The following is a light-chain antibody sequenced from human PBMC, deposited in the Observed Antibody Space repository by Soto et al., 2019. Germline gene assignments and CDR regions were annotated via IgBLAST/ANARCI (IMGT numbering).Light chain of an antibody. J-gene: IGLJ3*02. V-gene: IGLV2-11*01. CDR2: DVS. CDR1: SSDVGGYNY. Sequence: QSALTQPRSVSGSPGQSVTISCTGTSSDVGGYNYVSWYQQHPGKAPKLMIYDVSKRPSGVPDRFSGSKSGNTASLTIYGLQAEDEADYYCCSYENSHMVFGEGTKPTVL. CDR3: CSYENSHMV.